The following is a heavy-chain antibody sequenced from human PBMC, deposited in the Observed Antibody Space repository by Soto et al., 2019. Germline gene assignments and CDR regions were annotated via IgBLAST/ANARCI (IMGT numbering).Heavy chain of an antibody. D-gene: IGHD3-22*01. CDR2: IYSTGST. J-gene: IGHJ4*02. CDR1: GGSISPRSYY. CDR3: ARQRRYYYDISGYPDY. Sequence: PSETLSLTCTVSGGSISPRSYYWGCFRQPPGKGLEWIGSIYSTGSTYYNPSLKSRVTISVDTSKNQFSLKLSSVTAADTAVYYCARQRRYYYDISGYPDYWGQGTLVTVSS. V-gene: IGHV4-39*01.